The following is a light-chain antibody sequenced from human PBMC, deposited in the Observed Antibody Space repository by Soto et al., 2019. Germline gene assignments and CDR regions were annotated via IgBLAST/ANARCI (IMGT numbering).Light chain of an antibody. Sequence: DIQMTQSPSSLSASVGDRVTITCRASQGISSYLNWFQQKPGKAPKLLIYAASSLQSGVPSRFSGSGSETDFTLTISSLQPEDFATYSCQHYESYPRTFGGGTKVDIK. J-gene: IGKJ4*01. V-gene: IGKV1-39*01. CDR3: QHYESYPRT. CDR1: QGISSY. CDR2: AAS.